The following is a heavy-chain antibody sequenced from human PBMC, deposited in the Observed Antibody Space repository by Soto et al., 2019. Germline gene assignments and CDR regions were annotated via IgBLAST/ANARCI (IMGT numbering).Heavy chain of an antibody. Sequence: GGSLRLSCAASGFTFSSYSMNWVRQAPGKGLEWVSSISSSSSYIYYADSVKGRFTISRDNAKNSLYLQMNSLRAEDTAVYYCARVGCSSTSCPFDFDYWGQGTLVTVSS. V-gene: IGHV3-21*01. J-gene: IGHJ4*02. CDR2: ISSSSSYI. D-gene: IGHD2-2*01. CDR1: GFTFSSYS. CDR3: ARVGCSSTSCPFDFDY.